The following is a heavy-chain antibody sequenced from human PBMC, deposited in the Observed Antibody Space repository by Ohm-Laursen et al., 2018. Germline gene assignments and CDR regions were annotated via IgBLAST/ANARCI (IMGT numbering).Heavy chain of an antibody. V-gene: IGHV1-8*01. CDR1: GYTFTSYD. J-gene: IGHJ4*02. CDR3: AREGAYCSGGSCYSSFDY. Sequence: ASVKVSCKASGYTFTSYDINWVRQATGQGLEWMGWMNPNSGNTGYAQKFQGRVTMTRNTSISTAYMNLSSLRSEDTAVYYCAREGAYCSGGSCYSSFDYWGQGTLVTVSS. CDR2: MNPNSGNT. D-gene: IGHD2-15*01.